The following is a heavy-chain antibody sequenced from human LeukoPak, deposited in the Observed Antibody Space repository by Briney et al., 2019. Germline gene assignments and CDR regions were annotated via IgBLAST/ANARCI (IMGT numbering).Heavy chain of an antibody. CDR1: GYTLTELS. J-gene: IGHJ6*02. CDR3: AVGGSTTNYYYGMDV. CDR2: FDPEDGET. V-gene: IGHV1-24*01. D-gene: IGHD2-2*01. Sequence: ASVKVSCKVSGYTLTELSMHWVRQAPGKGLEWMGGFDPEDGETIYAQKFQERVTITRDMSTSTAYMELSSLRSEDTAVYYCAVGGSTTNYYYGMDVWGQGTTVTVSS.